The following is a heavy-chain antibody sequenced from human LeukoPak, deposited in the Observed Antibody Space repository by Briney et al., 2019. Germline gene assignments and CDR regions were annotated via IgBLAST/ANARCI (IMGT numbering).Heavy chain of an antibody. Sequence: SETLSLTCTGSGCSISSRSYYWGWIRQPPGKGLEWIGSIYYSATTYYNPSLKSRVSISVDTFKNQFSLKLSSVSAADTAVYYCARSSGYLFDPWGQGNLVTVSS. CDR2: IYYSATT. V-gene: IGHV4-39*01. CDR3: ARSSGYLFDP. D-gene: IGHD3-22*01. J-gene: IGHJ5*02. CDR1: GCSISSRSYY.